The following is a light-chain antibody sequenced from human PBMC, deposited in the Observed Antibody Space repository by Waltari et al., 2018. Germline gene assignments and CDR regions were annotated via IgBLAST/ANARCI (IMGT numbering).Light chain of an antibody. CDR1: QGISSY. V-gene: IGKV1-9*01. J-gene: IGKJ3*01. Sequence: IQLTQSPSSLSASVGDRVTITCRASQGISSYLAWYQQKPGKAPKLLIYAASTLQSGVPSRFSGSGSGTDFTLTISSLQPEDFATYYCQQSFSSFGPGTKVDIK. CDR2: AAS. CDR3: QQSFSS.